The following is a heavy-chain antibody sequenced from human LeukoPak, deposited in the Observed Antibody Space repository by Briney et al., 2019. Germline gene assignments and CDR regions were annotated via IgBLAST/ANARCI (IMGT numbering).Heavy chain of an antibody. CDR1: GGSFSGYY. CDR2: INHSGST. D-gene: IGHD3-10*01. CDR3: AAEKMVRGVINDY. J-gene: IGHJ4*02. V-gene: IGHV4-34*01. Sequence: SETLSLTCAVYGGSFSGYYWSWVRQPPGKGLEWIGEINHSGSTNYNPSLKSRVTISVDTSKNQFSLKLSSVPAADPAVSYCAAEKMVRGVINDYWGQGTLVTVSS.